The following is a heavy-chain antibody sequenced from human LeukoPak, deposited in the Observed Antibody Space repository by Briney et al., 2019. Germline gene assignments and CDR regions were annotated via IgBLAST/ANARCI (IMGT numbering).Heavy chain of an antibody. J-gene: IGHJ4*02. CDR3: ARESPYYDSSGSDY. CDR2: ISSSGRTI. Sequence: PGGSLRLSCAASAFTFSDYYMSWIRQAPGEGLEWDSYISSSGRTIYYADTVKGRFTISRDNAKNSLYLQMNSLRAEDTAVYYCARESPYYDSSGSDYWGQETLVTVSS. V-gene: IGHV3-11*04. CDR1: AFTFSDYY. D-gene: IGHD3-22*01.